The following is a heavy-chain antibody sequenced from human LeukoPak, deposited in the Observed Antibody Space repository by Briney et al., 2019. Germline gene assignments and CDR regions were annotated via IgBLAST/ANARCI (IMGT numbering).Heavy chain of an antibody. CDR3: ARETGLALGY. Sequence: GGSLRLSCAASGFTFSSYAMSWVRQAPGKGLEWVSSIISSNYIYYADSVKGRFIISRDNAKNSLYLQMNSLRAEDTAVYYCARETGLALGYWGQGTLVTVSS. J-gene: IGHJ4*02. CDR2: IISSNYI. V-gene: IGHV3-21*01. CDR1: GFTFSSYA.